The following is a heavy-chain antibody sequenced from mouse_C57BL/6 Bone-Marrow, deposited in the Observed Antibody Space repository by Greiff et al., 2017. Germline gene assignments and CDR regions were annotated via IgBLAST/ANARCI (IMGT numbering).Heavy chain of an antibody. CDR1: GYTFTSYW. CDR3: AYGSSYDYFDD. CDR2: IDPSDSYT. Sequence: VQLQQSGAELVMPGASVKLSCKASGYTFTSYWMHWVKQRPGQGLEWIGEIDPSDSYTNYNQKFKGKSTLTVDKSSSTAYMQLSSLTSEDSAVYYCAYGSSYDYFDDWGQGTTLTVSS. D-gene: IGHD1-1*01. J-gene: IGHJ2*01. V-gene: IGHV1-69*01.